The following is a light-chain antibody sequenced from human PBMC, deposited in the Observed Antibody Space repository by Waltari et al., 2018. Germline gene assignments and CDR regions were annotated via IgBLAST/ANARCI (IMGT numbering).Light chain of an antibody. Sequence: DIQMTQSPSSVSASVGYTVTITCRASQDINNWLAWFQQKPGKTPKLLIPAASSLRSGVPSRFSGSGFGTDFTLTISNLQPEDFAIYYCQKADSFPPYTFGQGTKVEIQ. J-gene: IGKJ2*01. V-gene: IGKV1-12*01. CDR2: AAS. CDR1: QDINNW. CDR3: QKADSFPPYT.